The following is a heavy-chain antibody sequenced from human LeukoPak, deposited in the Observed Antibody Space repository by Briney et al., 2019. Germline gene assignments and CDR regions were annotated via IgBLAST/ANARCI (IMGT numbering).Heavy chain of an antibody. CDR2: IYHSGST. CDR3: ARDRYQGNAFDI. V-gene: IGHV4-30-2*01. J-gene: IGHJ3*02. Sequence: SETLSLTCTVSGGSISSGGYYWSWIRQPPGKGLEWIGYIYHSGSTYYNPSLKSRVTISVDRSKNQFSLKLSSVTAADTAVYYCARDRYQGNAFDIWGQGTMVTVSS. CDR1: GGSISSGGYY. D-gene: IGHD2-2*01.